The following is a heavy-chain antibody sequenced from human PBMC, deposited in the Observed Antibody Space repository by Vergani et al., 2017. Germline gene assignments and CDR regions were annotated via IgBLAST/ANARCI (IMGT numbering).Heavy chain of an antibody. D-gene: IGHD1-1*01. CDR3: AHRLGWGDYWRGYFDY. J-gene: IGHJ4*02. CDR1: GFSLSTSGVG. V-gene: IGHV2-5*02. CDR2: IYWDDDK. Sequence: QITLKESGPTLVKPTQTLTLTCTFSGFSLSTSGVGVGWIRQPPGKALEWLALIYWDDDKRYIQSLKSRLTITKYTTKNQVVLTMTNMDPVDTATYYCAHRLGWGDYWRGYFDYWGQGTLVTVSS.